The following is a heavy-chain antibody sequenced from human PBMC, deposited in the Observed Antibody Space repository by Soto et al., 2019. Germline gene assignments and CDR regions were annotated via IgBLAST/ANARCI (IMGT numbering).Heavy chain of an antibody. J-gene: IGHJ6*03. CDR1: GFTFSDYY. V-gene: IGHV3-11*01. CDR2: ISSSGSTI. CDR3: ARGENYDILTGFPYYYMDV. Sequence: GGSLRLSCAASGFTFSDYYMSWIRQAPGKGLEWVSYISSSGSTIYYADSVKGRFTISRDNAKNSLYLQMNSLRAEDTAVYYCARGENYDILTGFPYYYMDVWGKGTTVTVSS. D-gene: IGHD3-9*01.